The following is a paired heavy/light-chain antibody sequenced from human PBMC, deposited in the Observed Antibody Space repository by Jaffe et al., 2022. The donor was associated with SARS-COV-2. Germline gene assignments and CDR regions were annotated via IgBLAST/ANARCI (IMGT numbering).Light chain of an antibody. J-gene: IGKJ1*01. CDR3: LQDYDYPLT. V-gene: IGKV1-6*01. CDR2: AAS. Sequence: AIQMTQSPSSLSASVGDRVTITCRASQGIRYDLGWYQQKPGKAPKLLIYAASILQSGVPSRFSGSGSGTDFTLSISSLQPEDFATYYCLQDYDYPLTFGQGTRVEIK. CDR1: QGIRYD.
Heavy chain of an antibody. Sequence: QVQLQESGPGLVKPSETLSLTCTVSGDSISTYYWTWIRQPPGKGLEWIGYVYHTGGTKYNPSLKSRVIISLDTSKNQFSLRLDSVTAADTAVYFCARRVATNPKYCFDYWSQGSLVTVSS. CDR2: VYHTGGT. V-gene: IGHV4-59*01. CDR1: GDSISTYY. D-gene: IGHD5-12*01. CDR3: ARRVATNPKYCFDY. J-gene: IGHJ4*02.